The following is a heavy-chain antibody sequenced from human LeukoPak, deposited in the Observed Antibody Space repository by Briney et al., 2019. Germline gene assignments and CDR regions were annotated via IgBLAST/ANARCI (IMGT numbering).Heavy chain of an antibody. V-gene: IGHV3-23*01. D-gene: IGHD6-6*01. CDR3: AGSIAARPLGY. J-gene: IGHJ4*02. CDR1: GFTFSSYA. CDR2: ISGSGGST. Sequence: GGSLRLSGAASGFTFSSYAMSWVRQAPGKGLEWVSAISGSGGSTYYADSVKGRFTISRDNSKNTLYLQMNSLRAEDTAVYYCAGSIAARPLGYWGQGTLVTVSS.